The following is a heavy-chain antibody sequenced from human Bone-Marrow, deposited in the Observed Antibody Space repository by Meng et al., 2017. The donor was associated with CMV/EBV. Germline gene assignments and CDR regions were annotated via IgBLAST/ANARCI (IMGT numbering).Heavy chain of an antibody. V-gene: IGHV1-2*02. Sequence: ASVKVSCKASGYTFTGYYMHWVRQAPGQGLERMGWINPNSGGTNYAQKFQGRVTMTRDTSISTAYMELSRLRSDDTAVYYCARSGKHSSSYNWFDPWGQGTLVTVSS. CDR2: INPNSGGT. D-gene: IGHD6-6*01. J-gene: IGHJ5*02. CDR1: GYTFTGYY. CDR3: ARSGKHSSSYNWFDP.